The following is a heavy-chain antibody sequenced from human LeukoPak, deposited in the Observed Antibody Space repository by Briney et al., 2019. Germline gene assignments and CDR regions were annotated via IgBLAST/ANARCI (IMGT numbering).Heavy chain of an antibody. V-gene: IGHV4-30-4*01. CDR3: ARFWSGYPQNWLDP. CDR2: IYYGGNT. D-gene: IGHD3-3*01. Sequence: PSQTLSLTCTVSGGSIRNDDYYWGWIRQSPGKGLEWMGYIYYGGNTYYNPSLKSRLTISVDTSKSQFSLKLSSVTAADTAVYFCARFWSGYPQNWLDPWGQGTLVTVSS. J-gene: IGHJ5*02. CDR1: GGSIRNDDYY.